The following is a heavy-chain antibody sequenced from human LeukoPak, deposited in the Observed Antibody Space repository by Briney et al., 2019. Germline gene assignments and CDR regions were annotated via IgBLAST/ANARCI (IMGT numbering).Heavy chain of an antibody. CDR1: GGSISSGSYY. D-gene: IGHD4-17*01. V-gene: IGHV4-61*02. CDR3: ARDYADYYYGMDV. CDR2: IYTSGST. Sequence: TSSQTLSLTCTVSGGSISSGSYYWSGIRQPAGKGLAWIGRIYTSGSTNYNPSLKSRVTISVDTSKNQFSLKLSSVTAADTAVYYCARDYADYYYGMDVWGQATTVTVSS. J-gene: IGHJ6*02.